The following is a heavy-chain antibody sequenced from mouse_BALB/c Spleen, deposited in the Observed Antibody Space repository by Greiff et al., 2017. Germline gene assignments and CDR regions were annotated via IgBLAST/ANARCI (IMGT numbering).Heavy chain of an antibody. D-gene: IGHD2-3*01. CDR3: ARAGLLYYFDY. Sequence: QVQLKQSGAELMKPGASVKISCKATGYTFSSYWIEWVKQRPGHGLEWIGEILPGSGSTNYNEKFKGKATFTADTSSNTAYMQLSSLTSEDSAVYYCARAGLLYYFDYWGQGATLTDSS. CDR1: GYTFSSYW. CDR2: ILPGSGST. V-gene: IGHV1-9*01. J-gene: IGHJ2*01.